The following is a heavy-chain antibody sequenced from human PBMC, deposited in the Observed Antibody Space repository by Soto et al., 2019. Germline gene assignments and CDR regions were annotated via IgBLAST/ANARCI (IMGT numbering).Heavy chain of an antibody. Sequence: QVHLVQSGAEVKKPGSSVKVSCKTSGGTFSDSAINWLRQTPGQGLEWMGGLVPMFRTANYAPNLQGRVSITADESTSTVFMALSSLTFEDTAVYYCARGLGGRYFPFDFWGQGPLVTVSS. D-gene: IGHD1-26*01. V-gene: IGHV1-69*12. CDR3: ARGLGGRYFPFDF. J-gene: IGHJ4*02. CDR2: LVPMFRTA. CDR1: GGTFSDSA.